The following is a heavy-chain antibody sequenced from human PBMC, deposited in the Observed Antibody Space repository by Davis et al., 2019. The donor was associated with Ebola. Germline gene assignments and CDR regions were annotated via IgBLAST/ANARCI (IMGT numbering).Heavy chain of an antibody. D-gene: IGHD3-22*01. J-gene: IGHJ4*02. CDR3: ARLDYYDTSGYYKPSFY. Sequence: VESLKLSCKGSGYRFTSYLISWVRQMPGKGLEWVGRIDPSDSHIIYNPSFEGHVTISADNSIGTAYLQWSSLKASDTAMYYCARLDYYDTSGYYKPSFYWGQGTLVTVSS. V-gene: IGHV5-10-1*01. CDR2: IDPSDSHI. CDR1: GYRFTSYL.